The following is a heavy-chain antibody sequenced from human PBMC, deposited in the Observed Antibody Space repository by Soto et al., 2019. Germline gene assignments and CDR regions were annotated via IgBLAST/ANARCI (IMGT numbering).Heavy chain of an antibody. V-gene: IGHV4-34*01. J-gene: IGHJ4*02. Sequence: SETLSLTCAVYGGSFSGYYWSWIRQPPGKGLEWIGEINHSGSTNYDPSLKSRVTISVDTSKNQFSLKLSSVTAADTAVYYCAREFKYYYDTSGYHYAPLWGQGTLVNVSS. CDR1: GGSFSGYY. D-gene: IGHD3-22*01. CDR3: AREFKYYYDTSGYHYAPL. CDR2: INHSGST.